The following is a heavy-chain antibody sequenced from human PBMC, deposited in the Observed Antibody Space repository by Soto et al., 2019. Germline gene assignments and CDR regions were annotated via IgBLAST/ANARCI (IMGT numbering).Heavy chain of an antibody. CDR2: MSDTGSST. D-gene: IGHD3-22*01. V-gene: IGHV3-23*01. J-gene: IGHJ1*01. Sequence: QSGGSLRLSCAASGFTFSSYAMSWVRQAPGKGLEWVSVMSDTGSSTFYSDSVKGRCAISRDNAKDTLYRQINRLTGEDTAVCYCAKDHDAYYRRGYFQHWGQGTLVTVSS. CDR3: AKDHDAYYRRGYFQH. CDR1: GFTFSSYA.